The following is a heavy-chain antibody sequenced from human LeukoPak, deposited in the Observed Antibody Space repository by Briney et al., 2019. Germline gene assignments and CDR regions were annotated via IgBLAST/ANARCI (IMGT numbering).Heavy chain of an antibody. D-gene: IGHD3-22*01. Sequence: SETLSLTCTVSGGSISSYYWSWIRQPPGKGLVWIGYIYYSGSTNCNPSLKSRVTISVDTSKNQFSLKLSSVTAADTAMYYCARVARRGKDSSGYYLPYWGQGTLVTVSS. V-gene: IGHV4-59*01. J-gene: IGHJ4*02. CDR3: ARVARRGKDSSGYYLPY. CDR1: GGSISSYY. CDR2: IYYSGST.